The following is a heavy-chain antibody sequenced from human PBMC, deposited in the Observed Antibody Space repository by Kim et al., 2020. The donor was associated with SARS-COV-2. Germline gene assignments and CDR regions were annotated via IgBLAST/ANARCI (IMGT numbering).Heavy chain of an antibody. D-gene: IGHD3-22*01. J-gene: IGHJ3*02. CDR3: ARLDYYDSSGYYFLSAFDI. CDR2: IYPGDSDT. CDR1: GYSFTSYW. Sequence: GESLKISCKGSGYSFTSYWIGWVRQMPGKGLEWMGIIYPGDSDTRYSPSFQGQVTISADKSISTAYLQWSSLKASDTAMYYCARLDYYDSSGYYFLSAFDIWGQGTMVTVSS. V-gene: IGHV5-51*01.